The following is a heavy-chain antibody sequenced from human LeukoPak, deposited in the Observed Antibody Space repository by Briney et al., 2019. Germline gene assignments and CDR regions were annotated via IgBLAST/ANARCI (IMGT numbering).Heavy chain of an antibody. Sequence: PGGSLRLSCAASGFTFSSYWMSWVRQAPGKGLERVANIKQDGSEKYYVDSVKGRFTISRGNAKNSLYLQMNSLRAEDTAVYYCARDTTMVRETTFDYWGQGTLVTVSS. CDR2: IKQDGSEK. J-gene: IGHJ4*02. CDR1: GFTFSSYW. V-gene: IGHV3-7*03. D-gene: IGHD3-10*01. CDR3: ARDTTMVRETTFDY.